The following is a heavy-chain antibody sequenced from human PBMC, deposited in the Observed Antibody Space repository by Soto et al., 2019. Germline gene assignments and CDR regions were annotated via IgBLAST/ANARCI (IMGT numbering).Heavy chain of an antibody. D-gene: IGHD2-2*01. CDR3: DREIMPLNNVWDFDL. Sequence: SETLSLTCTVSGGSISGGVHSWSWIRQPPGKGLEWIGHIFDSGSTYYNPSLKSRLTISVDTSKNQFSLRLSSVTAADTAVYYCDREIMPLNNVWDFDLWGRGTLVTVSS. V-gene: IGHV4-30-4*01. CDR1: GGSISGGVHS. CDR2: IFDSGST. J-gene: IGHJ2*01.